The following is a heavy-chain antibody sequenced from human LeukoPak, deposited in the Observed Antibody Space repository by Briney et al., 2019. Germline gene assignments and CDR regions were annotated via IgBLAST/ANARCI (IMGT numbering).Heavy chain of an antibody. Sequence: KTGGSLRLSCAASGFTFSSYEMNWVRQAPGKGLEWVSSISSSSSYVYYADSVKGRFTISRDNAKNSIYLQMNGLTAEDTAVYYCARTYGSGSLDYGGQGTLVTVSS. J-gene: IGHJ4*02. V-gene: IGHV3-21*01. CDR1: GFTFSSYE. CDR3: ARTYGSGSLDY. CDR2: ISSSSSYV. D-gene: IGHD2-15*01.